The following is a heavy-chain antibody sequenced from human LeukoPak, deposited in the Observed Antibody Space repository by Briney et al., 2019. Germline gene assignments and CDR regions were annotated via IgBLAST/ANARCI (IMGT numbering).Heavy chain of an antibody. D-gene: IGHD6-13*01. CDR3: ARDRGSSWYNWFDP. Sequence: SETLSLTCTVSGGSISGGDYYWSWIRQPPGKGLEWIGYIFYSGNTRYNPSLKSRLTITVDKSKNQFSLKLSSVTAADTAVYYCARDRGSSWYNWFDPWGQGTLVTVSS. CDR1: GGSISGGDYY. CDR2: IFYSGNT. J-gene: IGHJ5*02. V-gene: IGHV4-30-4*01.